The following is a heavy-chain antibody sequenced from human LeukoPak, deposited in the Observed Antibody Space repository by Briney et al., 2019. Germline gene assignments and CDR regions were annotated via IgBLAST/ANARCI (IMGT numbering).Heavy chain of an antibody. J-gene: IGHJ4*02. CDR3: ARFRSPHATAMIVVVPAVSDY. D-gene: IGHD2-2*01. CDR1: GFTFSSYE. Sequence: GGSLRLSCAASGFTFSSYEMNWVRRAPGKGLEWVSYISSSGSTIYYADSVKGRFTISRDNAKNSLYLQMNSLRAEDTAVYYCARFRSPHATAMIVVVPAVSDYWGQGTLVTVSS. CDR2: ISSSGSTI. V-gene: IGHV3-48*03.